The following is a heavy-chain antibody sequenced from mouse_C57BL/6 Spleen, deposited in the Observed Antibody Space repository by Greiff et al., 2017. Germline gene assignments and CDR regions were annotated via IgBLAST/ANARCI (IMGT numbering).Heavy chain of an antibody. Sequence: EVQVVESEGGLVQPGSSMKLSCTASGFTFSDYYMAWVRQVPEKGLEWVANINYDGSSTYYLDSLKSRFIISRDNAKNILYLQMSSLKSEDTATYYCARLWLRQIFDYWGQGTTLTVSS. CDR2: INYDGSST. CDR1: GFTFSDYY. D-gene: IGHD2-2*01. CDR3: ARLWLRQIFDY. J-gene: IGHJ2*01. V-gene: IGHV5-16*01.